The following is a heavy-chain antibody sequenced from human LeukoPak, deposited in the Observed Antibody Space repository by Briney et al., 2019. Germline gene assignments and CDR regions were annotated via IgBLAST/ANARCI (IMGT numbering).Heavy chain of an antibody. D-gene: IGHD6-6*01. V-gene: IGHV4-34*01. CDR2: INHSGST. J-gene: IGHJ5*02. CDR3: ARGRRYSSSSRRNWFGP. CDR1: GGSFSGYY. Sequence: SETLSLTCAVYGGSFSGYYWSWIRQPPGKGLEWIGEINHSGSTNYNPSLKSRVTISVDTSKNQFSLKLSSVTAADTAVYYCARGRRYSSSSRRNWFGPWGQGTLVTVSS.